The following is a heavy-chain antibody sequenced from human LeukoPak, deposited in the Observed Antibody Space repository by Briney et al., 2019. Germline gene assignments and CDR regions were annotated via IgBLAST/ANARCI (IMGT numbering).Heavy chain of an antibody. Sequence: PGGSLRLSCAASGFIFSSYSMNWVRQAPGKGLEWVSSISSSSNSYIYYADSLKGRFTISRDNAKNSLYLHMNSLRAEDTAVYYCARETYCTSTSCPIGDHFDYWGQGTLVTVSS. V-gene: IGHV3-21*01. D-gene: IGHD2-2*01. J-gene: IGHJ4*02. CDR1: GFIFSSYS. CDR2: ISSSSNSYI. CDR3: ARETYCTSTSCPIGDHFDY.